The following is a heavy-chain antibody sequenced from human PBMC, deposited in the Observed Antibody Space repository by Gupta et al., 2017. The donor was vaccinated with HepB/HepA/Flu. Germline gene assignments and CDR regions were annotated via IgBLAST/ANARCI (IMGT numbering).Heavy chain of an antibody. CDR1: SGSISSYY. CDR2: IYYSGTT. V-gene: IGHV4-59*08. Sequence: QVQLQESGPGLVKPSETLSLTCTVPSGSISSYYWSWIRQPPGKGLEWIGYIYYSGTTNYNPSLKSRVTISVDTSKNQFSLKLSSVTAADTAVYYCARGRGSYYYYGMGVWGQGTTVTVSS. J-gene: IGHJ6*02. CDR3: ARGRGSYYYYGMGV.